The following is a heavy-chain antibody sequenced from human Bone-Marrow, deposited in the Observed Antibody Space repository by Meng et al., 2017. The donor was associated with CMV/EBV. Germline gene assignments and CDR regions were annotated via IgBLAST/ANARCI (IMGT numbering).Heavy chain of an antibody. CDR3: ARGGGAYCGTDCYRNFDL. V-gene: IGHV3-53*01. CDR2: IYSGGST. CDR1: GFIVSNNY. Sequence: GESLKISCAASGFIVSNNYMSWVRQAPGKGLEWVSVIYSGGSTYYADSVKGRFTISRDNSENTLYLQVNSLRAEDTAVYYCARGGGAYCGTDCYRNFDLWGRGTLVTVSS. J-gene: IGHJ2*01. D-gene: IGHD2-21*01.